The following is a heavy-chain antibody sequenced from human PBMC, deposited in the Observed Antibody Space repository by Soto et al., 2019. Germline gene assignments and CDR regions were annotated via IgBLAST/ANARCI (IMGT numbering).Heavy chain of an antibody. V-gene: IGHV1-46*01. CDR2: INPNGAGA. Sequence: ASVKVSCKASGYTFTLFYIHWVRQAPGQGLEWMGIINPNGAGATYAHKFQGRLTLTRDTSASTVYMQLSSLTSDDTAVYYCARPPDLYYGMDVWGQGTTVTVSS. CDR3: ARPPDLYYGMDV. J-gene: IGHJ6*02. CDR1: GYTFTLFY.